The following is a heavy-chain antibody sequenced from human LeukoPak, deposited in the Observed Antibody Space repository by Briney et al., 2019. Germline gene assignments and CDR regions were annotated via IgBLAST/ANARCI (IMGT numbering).Heavy chain of an antibody. J-gene: IGHJ4*02. CDR2: ISRDSITK. CDR3: ARDLLDY. V-gene: IGHV3-48*02. CDR1: GFTFSFYN. Sequence: GGSLRLSCAASGFTFSFYNMNWVRQAPGKGLEWVSYISRDSITKYYADSVKGRFTISRDNAKNSLYLQMNSLRDEDTAVYFCARDLLDYWGQGTLVTVSS.